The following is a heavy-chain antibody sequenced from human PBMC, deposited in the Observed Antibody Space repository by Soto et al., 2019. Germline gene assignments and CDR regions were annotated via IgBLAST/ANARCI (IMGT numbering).Heavy chain of an antibody. Sequence: PGQSLKISCRTSGYIFSTYWIDWVRQVPGGGLEWMGIIYPGDSDTRYNPSVQGQVTISAEKSITTAYLQLSGLKPSATAMYFCASLEQLGQHGDCWGQGTLVTV. J-gene: IGHJ4*02. D-gene: IGHD1-1*01. CDR3: ASLEQLGQHGDC. CDR2: IYPGDSDT. CDR1: GYIFSTYW. V-gene: IGHV5-51*01.